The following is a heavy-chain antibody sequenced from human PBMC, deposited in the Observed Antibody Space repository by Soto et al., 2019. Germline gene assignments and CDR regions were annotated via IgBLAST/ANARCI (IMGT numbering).Heavy chain of an antibody. CDR2: IYYSGST. D-gene: IGHD2-8*01. Sequence: QVQLQESGPGLVKPSQTLSLTCTVSGGSISSGGYYWSWIRQHPGKGLEWIGYIYYSGSTYYNPCRESPVTKSVDTSKNQFSLKLSSVTAADTAVYYCARDMNGVLGMGHWGQGTLVTVSS. CDR1: GGSISSGGYY. J-gene: IGHJ4*02. V-gene: IGHV4-31*01. CDR3: ARDMNGVLGMGH.